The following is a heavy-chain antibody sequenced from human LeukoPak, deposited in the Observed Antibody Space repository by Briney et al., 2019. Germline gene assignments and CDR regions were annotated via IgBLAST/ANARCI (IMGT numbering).Heavy chain of an antibody. Sequence: GGSLRLSCAASGFTFSSYAMSWVRQAPGKGLEWVSAISGSGGHTYYADSVEGRCTISRDSSKSTLYLQMSSLRAECTAVYRCAKGDGDIVVVPAAIFFDYWGERSLVTVS. CDR3: AKGDGDIVVVPAAIFFDY. D-gene: IGHD2-2*02. CDR2: ISGSGGHT. V-gene: IGHV3-23*01. J-gene: IGHJ4*02. CDR1: GFTFSSYA.